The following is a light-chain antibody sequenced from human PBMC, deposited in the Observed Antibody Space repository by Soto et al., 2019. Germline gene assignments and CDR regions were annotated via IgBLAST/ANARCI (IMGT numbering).Light chain of an antibody. Sequence: QSALTQPRSVSGSPGQSVTISCTGTSSDVGTYNYVSWYQQHPGKAPKVMIYDVSERPSGVPDRFSGSKSGNTASLTISGLQAEDEADYHCCSYAGSPRYVLGTGTKVTVL. CDR2: DVS. CDR1: SSDVGTYNY. J-gene: IGLJ1*01. CDR3: CSYAGSPRYV. V-gene: IGLV2-11*01.